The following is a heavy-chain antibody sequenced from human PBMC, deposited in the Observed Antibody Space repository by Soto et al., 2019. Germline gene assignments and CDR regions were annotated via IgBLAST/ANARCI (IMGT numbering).Heavy chain of an antibody. CDR2: ISGSGGST. CDR1: GFTFSSYA. J-gene: IGHJ4*02. V-gene: IGHV3-23*01. Sequence: GGSLRLSCAASGFTFSSYAMSWVRQAPGKGLEWVSAISGSGGSTYYADSVKGRFTISRDNSKNTLYLQMNSLRAEDTAVYYCATIGPYYYDSSGYFFDYWGQGTLVTVSS. CDR3: ATIGPYYYDSSGYFFDY. D-gene: IGHD3-22*01.